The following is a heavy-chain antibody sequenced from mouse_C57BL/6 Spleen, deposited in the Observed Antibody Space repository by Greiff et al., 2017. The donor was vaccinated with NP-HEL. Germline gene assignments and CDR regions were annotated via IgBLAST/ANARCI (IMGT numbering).Heavy chain of an antibody. J-gene: IGHJ1*03. CDR1: GYTFTDYE. CDR2: IDPETGGT. V-gene: IGHV1-15*01. D-gene: IGHD2-3*01. Sequence: QVQLPQSGAELVRPGASVTLSCKASGYTFTDYEMHWVKQTPVHGLEWIGAIDPETGGTASNQKFKGKAILTADKSSSTAYMERRSLTSEDSAVYYCTRWLLRGWYFDVWGTGTTVTVSS. CDR3: TRWLLRGWYFDV.